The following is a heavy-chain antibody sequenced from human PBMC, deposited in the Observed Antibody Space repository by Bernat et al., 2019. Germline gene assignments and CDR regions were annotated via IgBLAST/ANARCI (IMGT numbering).Heavy chain of an antibody. V-gene: IGHV1-2*04. CDR3: ARSRSDYGDYGKRPAFDI. Sequence: QVQLVQSGAEVKKPGASVKVSCKASGYTFTGYYMHWVRQAPGQGLEWMGWINPNSGGTNYAQKFQGWVTMTRDTSISTAYMELSRLRSDDTAVYYCARSRSDYGDYGKRPAFDIWGQGTMVTVSS. CDR2: INPNSGGT. J-gene: IGHJ3*02. D-gene: IGHD4-17*01. CDR1: GYTFTGYY.